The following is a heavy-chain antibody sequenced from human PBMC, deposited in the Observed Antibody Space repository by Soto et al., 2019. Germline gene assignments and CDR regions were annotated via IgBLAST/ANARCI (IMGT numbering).Heavy chain of an antibody. CDR3: AKDKERYFDWLPRPNDY. Sequence: EVQLLESGGGLVQPGGSLRLSCAASGFTFSSYAMSWVRQAPGKGLEWVSAISGSGGSTYYADSVKGRFTISRDNSKNTLYLQMNSLRAEDTAVYYCAKDKERYFDWLPRPNDYWGQGPLVTVSS. CDR2: ISGSGGST. D-gene: IGHD3-9*01. CDR1: GFTFSSYA. J-gene: IGHJ4*02. V-gene: IGHV3-23*01.